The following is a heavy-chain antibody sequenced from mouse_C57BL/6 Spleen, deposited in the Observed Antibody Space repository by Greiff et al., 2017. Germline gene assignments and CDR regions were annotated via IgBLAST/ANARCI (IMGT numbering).Heavy chain of an antibody. J-gene: IGHJ4*01. D-gene: IGHD2-4*01. Sequence: EVKLVESGEGLVKPGGSLKLSCAASGFTFSSYAMSWVRQTPEKRLEWVAYISSGGDYIYYADTVKGRFTISRDNARNTLYLQMSSLKSEDTAMYYCTRDGYDYGGAMDYWGQGTSVTVSS. V-gene: IGHV5-9-1*02. CDR3: TRDGYDYGGAMDY. CDR1: GFTFSSYA. CDR2: ISSGGDYI.